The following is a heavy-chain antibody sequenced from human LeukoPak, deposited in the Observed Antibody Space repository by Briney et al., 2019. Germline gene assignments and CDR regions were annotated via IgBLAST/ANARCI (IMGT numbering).Heavy chain of an antibody. D-gene: IGHD3-10*01. CDR1: GFNFGNYA. CDR2: VPSGGFYE. Sequence: GGSLRLSCAASGFNFGNYAMHWVRQAPGKGLEWVSLVPSGGFYEYYADSVKGRFTISRDDSGNTLYLQLNSLRPEDTAVYYCARDSTYYYESGSSGPHYFDNWGQGTLVTVSS. CDR3: ARDSTYYYESGSSGPHYFDN. J-gene: IGHJ4*02. V-gene: IGHV3-30-3*01.